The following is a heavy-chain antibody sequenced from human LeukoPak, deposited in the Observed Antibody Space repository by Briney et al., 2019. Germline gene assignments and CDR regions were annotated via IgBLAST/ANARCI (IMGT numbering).Heavy chain of an antibody. J-gene: IGHJ6*03. Sequence: GGSLRLSCAASGFTFSSYGMSWVRQAPGKGLEWVSGINWNGGSTGYADSVKGRFTISRDNAKNSLYLQMNSLRAEDTALYYCARAGDYYYYMDVWGKGTTVTVSS. D-gene: IGHD3-10*01. V-gene: IGHV3-20*04. CDR2: INWNGGST. CDR1: GFTFSSYG. CDR3: ARAGDYYYYMDV.